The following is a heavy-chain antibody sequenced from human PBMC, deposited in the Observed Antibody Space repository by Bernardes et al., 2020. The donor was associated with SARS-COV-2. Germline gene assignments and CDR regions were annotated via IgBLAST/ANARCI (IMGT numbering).Heavy chain of an antibody. CDR3: ARAVWGTWYFDL. V-gene: IGHV4-34*01. CDR1: GGSLSGSY. Sequence: SETLSLTCAVYGGSLSGSYWNWIRQRPGMGLAWIGEINYSGSTNYNPSLKSRVTISVDTSKNQFSLKLNSVTAADTAVYYCARAVWGTWYFDLWGRGTLGPVSS. J-gene: IGHJ2*01. CDR2: INYSGST. D-gene: IGHD3-16*01.